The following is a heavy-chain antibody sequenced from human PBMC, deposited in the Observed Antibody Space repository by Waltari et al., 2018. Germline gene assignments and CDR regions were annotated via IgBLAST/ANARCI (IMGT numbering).Heavy chain of an antibody. J-gene: IGHJ4*02. D-gene: IGHD5-18*01. CDR3: ARGGAMVWWYYFDY. CDR1: GYTLTGDY. Sequence: QVQLVQSGAEVKKRGASVKVSCKASGYTLTGDYLHWVRQAPGQGLEWMGWINPNSGGTNYAQKVQGRVTMTRDTSISTAYMELSRLRSDDTAVYYCARGGAMVWWYYFDYWGQGTLVTVSS. CDR2: INPNSGGT. V-gene: IGHV1-2*02.